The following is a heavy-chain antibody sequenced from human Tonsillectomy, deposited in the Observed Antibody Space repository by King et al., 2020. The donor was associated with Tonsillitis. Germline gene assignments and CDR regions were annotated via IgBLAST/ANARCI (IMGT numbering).Heavy chain of an antibody. D-gene: IGHD6-13*01. CDR3: ARAKRVPYSIPFGFDY. J-gene: IGHJ4*02. V-gene: IGHV4-59*08. CDR1: GGSISSYY. Sequence: VQLQESGPGLVKPSETLSLTCTVSGGSISSYYWSWIRQPPGKGLEWIWYIYYSGRTNYKPSLKSRVTISVDTSKNQFSLKLSSVPAADTAVYYCARAKRVPYSIPFGFDYWGQGTLVTVSS. CDR2: IYYSGRT.